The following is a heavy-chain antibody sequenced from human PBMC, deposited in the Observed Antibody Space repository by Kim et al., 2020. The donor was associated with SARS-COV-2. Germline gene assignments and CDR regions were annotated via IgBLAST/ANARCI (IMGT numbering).Heavy chain of an antibody. CDR3: ARCSLLRGYIYD. D-gene: IGHD5-18*01. V-gene: IGHV3-74*01. CDR1: GFTFSDYW. Sequence: GGSLRLSCAASGFTFSDYWMPWVRQAPGKGLVWVSRIKSEGSATAYADFVKGRFTISRDNAKSTLHLRMNNLRAEDTAVYYCARCSLLRGYIYDWGQGTLVTVSS. J-gene: IGHJ4*02. CDR2: IKSEGSAT.